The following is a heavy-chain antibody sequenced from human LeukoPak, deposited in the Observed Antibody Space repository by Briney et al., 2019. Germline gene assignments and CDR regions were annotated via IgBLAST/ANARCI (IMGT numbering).Heavy chain of an antibody. CDR2: ITNDGSAT. D-gene: IGHD2-15*01. CDR3: ARDASPGYFDL. J-gene: IGHJ2*01. CDR1: GFTFSNYW. Sequence: GGSLRLACAVSGFTFSNYWMHWVRQGPGEGLAWVSRITNDGSATGYADSVKGRFTISRDNAKNTLYLHMDSLSPEDTAVYYCARDASPGYFDLWGRGTLVTVSS. V-gene: IGHV3-74*01.